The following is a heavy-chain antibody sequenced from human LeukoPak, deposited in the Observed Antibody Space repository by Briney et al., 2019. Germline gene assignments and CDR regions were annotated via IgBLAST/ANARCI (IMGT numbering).Heavy chain of an antibody. D-gene: IGHD1-26*01. Sequence: ASVKVSCKASGYTFTSYDINWMRQATGQGLEWMGWMNPNSGNTGYAQKFQGRVTMTRNTSISTAYMELSSPRSEDTAVYYCARGSGSYFHFDYWGQGTLVTISS. CDR3: ARGSGSYFHFDY. CDR2: MNPNSGNT. V-gene: IGHV1-8*01. J-gene: IGHJ4*02. CDR1: GYTFTSYD.